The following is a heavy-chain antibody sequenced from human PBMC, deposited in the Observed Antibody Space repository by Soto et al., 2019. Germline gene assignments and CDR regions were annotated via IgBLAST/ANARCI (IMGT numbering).Heavy chain of an antibody. V-gene: IGHV3-15*01. Sequence: PGGSLRLSCAASGFTVTNAWMNWVRQAPGKGLEWVGRIKSKTDGGTTDFPAPVKGRFTISRDDSKNTLYLQMSSLKTEDTAMYYCTKEMRHSSGWYGAFDIWGQGIMVTV. J-gene: IGHJ3*02. CDR1: GFTVTNAW. CDR2: IKSKTDGGTT. CDR3: TKEMRHSSGWYGAFDI. D-gene: IGHD6-19*01.